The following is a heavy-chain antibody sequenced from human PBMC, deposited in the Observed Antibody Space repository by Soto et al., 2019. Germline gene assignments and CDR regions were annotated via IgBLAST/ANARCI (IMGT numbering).Heavy chain of an antibody. Sequence: GGSLRLSCAASGFTFSSYGMHWVRQAPGKGLEWVAVIWFDGSNKYYADSVKGRFTISRDNSKNTLYLQMNSLRAEDTAVYYCARTYRSSSVVDYWGQGTQVTVSS. CDR2: IWFDGSNK. J-gene: IGHJ4*02. CDR1: GFTFSSYG. CDR3: ARTYRSSSVVDY. V-gene: IGHV3-33*01. D-gene: IGHD6-6*01.